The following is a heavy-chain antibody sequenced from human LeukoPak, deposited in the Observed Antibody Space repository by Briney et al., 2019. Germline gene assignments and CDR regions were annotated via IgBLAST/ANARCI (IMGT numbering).Heavy chain of an antibody. CDR2: MSPNSGNT. CDR1: GYTFKNYD. V-gene: IGHV1-8*02. D-gene: IGHD5-24*01. CDR3: ARATPGGLHGYSFDY. Sequence: ASVKVSCKASGYTFKNYDINWVRQATGLGLEWMGWMSPNSGNTGFAQKFQDRVSMTRDTSINTAYMELTSLRSGDTAVYYCARATPGGLHGYSFDYWGQGTVVTDYS. J-gene: IGHJ4*02.